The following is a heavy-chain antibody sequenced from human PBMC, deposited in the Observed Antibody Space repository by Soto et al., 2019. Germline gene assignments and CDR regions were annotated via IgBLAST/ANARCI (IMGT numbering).Heavy chain of an antibody. J-gene: IGHJ5*02. CDR1: GYTFTSYY. V-gene: IGHV1-46*01. CDR3: ARHAVAGTEAGWFDP. CDR2: INPSGGST. D-gene: IGHD6-19*01. Sequence: ASVKVSCKASGYTFTSYYMHWVRQAPGQGLEWMGIINPSGGSTSYAQKFQGRVTMTRDTSTSTVYMELSSLRSEDTAVYYCARHAVAGTEAGWFDPWGQGTLVTV.